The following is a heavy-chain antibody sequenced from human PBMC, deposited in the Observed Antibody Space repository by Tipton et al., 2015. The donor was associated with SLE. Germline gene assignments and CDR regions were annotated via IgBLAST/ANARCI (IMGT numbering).Heavy chain of an antibody. V-gene: IGHV4-4*07. CDR1: GGSISSYY. J-gene: IGHJ4*02. D-gene: IGHD3-10*01. CDR3: ARMERAYGSLDY. Sequence: TLSLTCTVSGGSISSYYWSWIRQPAGKGLEWIGRIYTSGSTNSNPSPKSRVTMSVDTSKNQFSLKLSSVTAADTAVYYCARMERAYGSLDYWGQGTLVTVSS. CDR2: IYTSGST.